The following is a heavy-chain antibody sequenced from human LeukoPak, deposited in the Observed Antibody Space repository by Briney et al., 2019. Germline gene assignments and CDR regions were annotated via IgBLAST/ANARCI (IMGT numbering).Heavy chain of an antibody. CDR1: GFTFSSYW. J-gene: IGHJ4*02. V-gene: IGHV3-74*01. D-gene: IGHD1-1*01. CDR3: ARGTTGTTAEFDC. Sequence: GGSLRLSCAVSGFTFSSYWMHWVRQAPGKGLVWVSRINSDGSSTSYADSVKGRFTISRDNAKNTLYLQMNSLRAEDTAVYYCARGTTGTTAEFDCWGQGTLVTVSS. CDR2: INSDGSST.